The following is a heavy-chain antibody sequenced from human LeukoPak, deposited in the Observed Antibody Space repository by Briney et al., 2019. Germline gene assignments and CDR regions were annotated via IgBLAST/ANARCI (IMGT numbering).Heavy chain of an antibody. CDR2: IFPGDSDT. D-gene: IGHD1-1*01. J-gene: IGHJ4*02. CDR3: ARLYNNAKMNFDY. V-gene: IGHV5-51*01. Sequence: GESLKISCKGSGYSFTNYWIGWVRQMPGKGLEWMGIIFPGDSDTRYSPSFQGQVTISADKTISTAYLQWSSLQASDTAMYYCARLYNNAKMNFDYWGQGTLVTVSS. CDR1: GYSFTNYW.